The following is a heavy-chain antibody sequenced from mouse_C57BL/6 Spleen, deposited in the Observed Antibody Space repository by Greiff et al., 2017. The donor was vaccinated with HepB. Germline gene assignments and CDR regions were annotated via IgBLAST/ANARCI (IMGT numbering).Heavy chain of an antibody. V-gene: IGHV6-3*01. Sequence: DVKLVESGGGLVQPGGSMKLSCVASGFTFSNYWMNWVRQSPEKGLEWVAQIRLKSDNYATHYAESVKGRFTISRDDSKSSVYLQMNNLRAEDTGIYYCTDYFYWYFDVWGTGTTVTVSS. J-gene: IGHJ1*03. CDR3: TDYFYWYFDV. D-gene: IGHD1-1*01. CDR2: IRLKSDNYAT. CDR1: GFTFSNYW.